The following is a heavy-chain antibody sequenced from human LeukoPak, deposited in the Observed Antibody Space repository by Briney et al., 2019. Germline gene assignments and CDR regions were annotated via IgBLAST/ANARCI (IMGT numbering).Heavy chain of an antibody. CDR1: GASMSSGFY. J-gene: IGHJ2*01. CDR3: SSCYSDSYFDL. V-gene: IGHV4-38-2*01. CDR2: IYHTGNT. Sequence: PSETLSLTCGVSGASMSSGFYWGWIRQPPGKGLEWIGSIYHTGNTYYNPFLKSRVTISIDTSKNQFSLKVKSVTAADTAIYYCSSCYSDSYFDLWGRGTLVTVSS. D-gene: IGHD2-2*02.